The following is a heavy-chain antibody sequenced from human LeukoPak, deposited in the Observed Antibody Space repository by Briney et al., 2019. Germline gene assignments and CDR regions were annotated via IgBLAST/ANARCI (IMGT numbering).Heavy chain of an antibody. CDR1: GYTFTSYG. Sequence: GASVKVSCKASGYTFTSYGISWVRQAPGQGLQWMGRINPSGGSTRYAQIFQGRVTMTRDTSTSTVNMELSSLTAEDTAVYYCARDWDSYEMGYWGQGTLVSVFS. D-gene: IGHD3-22*01. V-gene: IGHV1-46*01. CDR2: INPSGGST. CDR3: ARDWDSYEMGY. J-gene: IGHJ4*02.